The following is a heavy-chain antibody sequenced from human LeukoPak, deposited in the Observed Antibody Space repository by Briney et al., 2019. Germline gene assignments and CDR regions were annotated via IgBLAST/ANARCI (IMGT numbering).Heavy chain of an antibody. J-gene: IGHJ5*02. D-gene: IGHD2-2*01. CDR2: ISAYNGNT. CDR3: ARADIVVVPADWFDP. CDR1: GYTFTSYG. V-gene: IGHV1-18*01. Sequence: ASVKVSCKASGYTFTSYGISWVRQAPGQGLEWMGWISAYNGNTNYAQKLQGRVTMTTDTSTSTAYMELRSLRSDDTAVYYCARADIVVVPADWFDPWGQGTLVTVPS.